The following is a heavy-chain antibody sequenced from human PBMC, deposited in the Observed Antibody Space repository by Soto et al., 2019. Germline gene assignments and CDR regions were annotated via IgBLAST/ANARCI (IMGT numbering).Heavy chain of an antibody. J-gene: IGHJ4*02. CDR1: GFTFSTHD. Sequence: EVQLVESGGGLVKPGGSLRLSCAVSGFTFSTHDMNWVRQAPRKGLEWVASISRTGAYIYYAESVKALFTISRDDADYSPHLQMSSLRVEDTAVYYCARQYFAYRGQGTLVSVSP. CDR3: ARQYFAY. CDR2: ISRTGAYI. V-gene: IGHV3-21*01.